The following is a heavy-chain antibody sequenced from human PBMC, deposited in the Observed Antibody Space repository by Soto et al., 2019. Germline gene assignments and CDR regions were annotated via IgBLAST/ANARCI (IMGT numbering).Heavy chain of an antibody. CDR1: GFTFSSYA. J-gene: IGHJ6*02. V-gene: IGHV3-23*01. D-gene: IGHD3-3*01. CDR2: MSGSGVST. Sequence: EVQLLESGGGLVQPGGSLRLSCAASGFTFSSYAMSWVRQAPGKGLEWVSAMSGSGVSTYYADSVKGRFTISRDNSKNTLFLQMKSLRVEDTAVYYCVKDVAWLSGMDVWGQGTTVTVSS. CDR3: VKDVAWLSGMDV.